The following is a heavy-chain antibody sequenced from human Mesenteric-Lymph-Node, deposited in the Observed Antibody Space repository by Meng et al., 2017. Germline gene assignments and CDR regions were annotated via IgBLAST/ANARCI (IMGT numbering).Heavy chain of an antibody. V-gene: IGHV6-1*02. CDR1: VGSVSTTGAA. CDR3: ARDYGTSRPFEY. Sequence: QPAAPARGKAPRAPPLPCCSAVGSVSTTGAAWSGIRQSPSRGLEWLGRIYYRYNRQNDYAVSVKGRITIDPDTSKTQFVLQRNSVTHEDTAVYYCARDYGTSRPFEYWGQGTLVTVSS. CDR2: IYYRYNRQN. D-gene: IGHD1/OR15-1a*01. J-gene: IGHJ4*02.